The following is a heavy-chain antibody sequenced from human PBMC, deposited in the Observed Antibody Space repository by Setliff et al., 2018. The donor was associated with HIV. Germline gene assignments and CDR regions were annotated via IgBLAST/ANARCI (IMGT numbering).Heavy chain of an antibody. J-gene: IGHJ4*02. D-gene: IGHD2-15*01. CDR3: VRDGVVDPFDY. Sequence: GGSLRLSCAASGFTFKTYWMHWVRQGPGQGLVWVARISSEGSAITYADSVKGRFSISRDNAKNTLYLQMHSLTAEDTALYFCVRDGVVDPFDYWGQGTLVLVSS. V-gene: IGHV3-74*01. CDR1: GFTFKTYW. CDR2: ISSEGSAI.